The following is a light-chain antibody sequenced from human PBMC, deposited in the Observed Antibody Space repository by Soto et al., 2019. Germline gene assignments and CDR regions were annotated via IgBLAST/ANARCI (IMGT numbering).Light chain of an antibody. CDR3: QQYSDYSPT. V-gene: IGKV1-5*03. Sequence: DIQMTQSPSTLSSSVGDRVTITCRASQSICRWLAWYQQKPGGAPKVLIFKGSSLQIGVPSRFSGSGSGTEFTLTISSLQPDDFATYYCQQYSDYSPTFGQGTKV. CDR2: KGS. J-gene: IGKJ1*01. CDR1: QSICRW.